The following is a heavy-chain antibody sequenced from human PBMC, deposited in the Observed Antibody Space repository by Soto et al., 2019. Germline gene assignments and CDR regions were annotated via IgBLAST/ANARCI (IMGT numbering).Heavy chain of an antibody. CDR1: GGSISNYY. CDR3: VRDYLLTGFDP. V-gene: IGHV4-59*01. Sequence: SETLSLTCTVSGGSISNYYWTWVRQPPGKGLEWIGYVYYSGSTDYNPSLESRVTISIDASKNQFSLKMKSVTAADTAVYYCVRDYLLTGFDPWGQGALVTVSS. J-gene: IGHJ5*02. CDR2: VYYSGST. D-gene: IGHD3-9*01.